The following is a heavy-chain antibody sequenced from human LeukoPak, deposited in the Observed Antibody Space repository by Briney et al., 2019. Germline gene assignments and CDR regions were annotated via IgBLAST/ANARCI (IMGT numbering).Heavy chain of an antibody. CDR3: ARVLVNYYDSSGYYYHAFDI. J-gene: IGHJ3*02. CDR2: INPNSGGT. Sequence: EASVKVSCKASGYTFTGCYMHWVRQAPGQGLEWMGWINPNSGGTNYAQKFQGRVTMTRDTSISTAYMELSRLRSDDTAVYYCARVLVNYYDSSGYYYHAFDIWGQGTMVTVSS. D-gene: IGHD3-22*01. V-gene: IGHV1-2*02. CDR1: GYTFTGCY.